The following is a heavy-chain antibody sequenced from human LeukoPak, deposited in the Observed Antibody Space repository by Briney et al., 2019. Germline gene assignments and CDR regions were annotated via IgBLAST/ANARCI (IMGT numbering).Heavy chain of an antibody. CDR1: GYIFTTYY. CDR2: ISPSSDAT. Sequence: GASVKVSCKASGYIFTTYYLHWVRDAPGQGLEWLGMISPSSDATNIAQRFLGRVSVTSDTSTTTVYMELRTLRSDDTAVYYCARESPGQCYFDYWGQGTLVTISS. J-gene: IGHJ4*02. V-gene: IGHV1-46*01. CDR3: ARESPGQCYFDY. D-gene: IGHD1-1*01.